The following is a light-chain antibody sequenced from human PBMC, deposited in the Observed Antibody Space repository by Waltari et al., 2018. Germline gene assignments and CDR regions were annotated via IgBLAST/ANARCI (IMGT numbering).Light chain of an antibody. CDR1: SSNIGPYY. J-gene: IGLJ3*02. Sequence: QSVLTQPPSTSGTPGQRVTISCSGSSSNIGPYYVYWYHQLPGTAPKLLICRNNRRPSGVPDRFAGSKSGTSASRAISGRRSEDEADYYCATWDDSLTAWVFGGGTKLTVL. CDR3: ATWDDSLTAWV. V-gene: IGLV1-47*01. CDR2: RNN.